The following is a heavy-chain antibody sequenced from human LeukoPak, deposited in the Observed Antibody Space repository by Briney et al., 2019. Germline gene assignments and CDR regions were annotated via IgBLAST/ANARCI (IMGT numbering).Heavy chain of an antibody. D-gene: IGHD2-21*02. CDR3: ARGLAYCGGDCYSSYGLDV. V-gene: IGHV4-31*03. CDR1: GGSISSGDYY. CDR2: ISYGGIT. J-gene: IGHJ6*02. Sequence: PSETLSLTCTVSGGSISSGDYYWSWIRQHPGKGLELIGYISYGGITHYKASLKSRLTISVDTSKNQFSLKLTSVTAADTAEYYCARGLAYCGGDCYSSYGLDVWGQGTTVTVSS.